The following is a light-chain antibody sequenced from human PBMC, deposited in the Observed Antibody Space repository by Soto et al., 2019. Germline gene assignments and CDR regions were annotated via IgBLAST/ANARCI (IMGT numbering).Light chain of an antibody. J-gene: IGKJ5*01. CDR3: QQSYNTPPIT. CDR2: AAS. Sequence: DIQMTQSPSSLSASVGDRVTITCRASQSISTYLNWYQQKPGKTPKLLIYAASSLQSGVRSRFSGSGSGRDFTLTISSLQPEEFATYDCQQSYNTPPITFGQGTLLDSK. CDR1: QSISTY. V-gene: IGKV1-39*01.